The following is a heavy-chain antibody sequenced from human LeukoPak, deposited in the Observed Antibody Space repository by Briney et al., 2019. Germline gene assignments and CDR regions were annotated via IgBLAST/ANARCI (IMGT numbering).Heavy chain of an antibody. Sequence: SETLSLTCTVSGGSISSSSYYWGWLRQPPGKGLEWIGSIYYSGSTYYNPSLKSRVTISVDTSKNQFSLKLSSVTAADTAVYYCARLNYPREYCSSTSCYRRSAFDIWGQGTMVTVSS. J-gene: IGHJ3*02. CDR3: ARLNYPREYCSSTSCYRRSAFDI. CDR1: GGSISSSSYY. V-gene: IGHV4-39*01. D-gene: IGHD2-2*01. CDR2: IYYSGST.